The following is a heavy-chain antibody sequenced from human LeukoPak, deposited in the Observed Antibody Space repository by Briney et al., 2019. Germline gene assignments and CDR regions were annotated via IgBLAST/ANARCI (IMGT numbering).Heavy chain of an antibody. V-gene: IGHV4-4*07. CDR3: ARLQWLSTPFFDY. Sequence: SETLSLTCAVSGGSINSYFWSWIRQPAGRGLEWIGRIYTSGITSGITNYNPSLKSRVTMSVDTSKNQFSLKLISVTAADTAVYFCARLQWLSTPFFDYWGQGTLVTVSS. J-gene: IGHJ4*02. CDR1: GGSINSYF. CDR2: IYTSGIT. D-gene: IGHD6-19*01.